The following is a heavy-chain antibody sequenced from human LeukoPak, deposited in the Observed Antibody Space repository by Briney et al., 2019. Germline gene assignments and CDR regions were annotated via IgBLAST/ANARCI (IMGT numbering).Heavy chain of an antibody. CDR2: IKSKTAGGTT. CDR1: GFTFSNAW. D-gene: IGHD3-16*02. CDR3: TTVPPGFGGVIV. V-gene: IGHV3-15*01. Sequence: PGGSLRLSCAASGFTFSNAWMSWVRQAPGKGLEWVGRIKSKTAGGTTDYTAPVKGRFTISRDDSKKTMYLQMNSLKTEDTAVYYCTTVPPGFGGVIVWGQGTLVTVSS. J-gene: IGHJ4*02.